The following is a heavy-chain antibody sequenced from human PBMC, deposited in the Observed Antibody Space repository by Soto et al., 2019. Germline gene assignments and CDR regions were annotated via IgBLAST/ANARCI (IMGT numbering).Heavy chain of an antibody. V-gene: IGHV3-48*02. CDR2: ISSSSSTI. J-gene: IGHJ4*02. D-gene: IGHD3-22*01. CDR3: ARDYYDSSGYLLFDD. CDR1: GFTFSSYS. Sequence: LRLSCAASGFTFSSYSMNWVRQAPGKGLEWVSYISSSSSTIYYADSVKGRFTISRDNAKNSLYLQMNSLRDEDTAVYYCARDYYDSSGYLLFDDWCQGTLVTGSS.